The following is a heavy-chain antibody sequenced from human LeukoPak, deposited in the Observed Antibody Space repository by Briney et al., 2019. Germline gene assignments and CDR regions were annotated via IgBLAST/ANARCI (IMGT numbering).Heavy chain of an antibody. CDR3: ARQRATSDLDY. J-gene: IGHJ4*02. Sequence: GLSLQIASPGPAFSFPNYWISWARPMPGKGREWMGRVDPSDSYTNYSPSFLGHVTISVDKSITTTYLQWSSLEASDTAMYFCARQRATSDLDYWGQGSLVTVSS. CDR2: VDPSDSYT. V-gene: IGHV5-10-1*01. D-gene: IGHD5-24*01. CDR1: AFSFPNYW.